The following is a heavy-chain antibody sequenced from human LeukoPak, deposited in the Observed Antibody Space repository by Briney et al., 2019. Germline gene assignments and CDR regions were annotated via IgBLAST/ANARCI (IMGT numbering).Heavy chain of an antibody. CDR3: ARDYVWGSSESDY. V-gene: IGHV3-7*01. D-gene: IGHD7-27*01. CDR2: IKQDGSEK. J-gene: IGHJ4*02. Sequence: PGGSLRLSCAASGFTFSNYWMTWFRQTPGKGLEWVGNIKQDGSEKYYVDSVKGRFTISRDNAENSLYLQMNSLRVEDTAIYYCARDYVWGSSESDYWGQGTLVTVSS. CDR1: GFTFSNYW.